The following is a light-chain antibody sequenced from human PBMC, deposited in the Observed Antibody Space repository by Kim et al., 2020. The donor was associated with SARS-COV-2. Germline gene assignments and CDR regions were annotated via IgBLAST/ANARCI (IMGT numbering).Light chain of an antibody. CDR3: NSRDSSGNHLV. J-gene: IGLJ2*01. CDR1: SLSSYY. Sequence: LGKTVKITWQGDSLSSYYASWEQQKAGQAPVLVIYGKNNRPSGIPDRFSGSSSGNTASLTITGAQAEAEADYYCNSRDSSGNHLVFGGGTQLTVL. V-gene: IGLV3-19*01. CDR2: GKN.